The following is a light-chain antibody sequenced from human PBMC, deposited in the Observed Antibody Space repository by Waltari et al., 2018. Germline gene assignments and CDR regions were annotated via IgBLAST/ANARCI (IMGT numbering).Light chain of an antibody. Sequence: ETVLTQSPATLSLSPGERATLSCRASQSVDRYLAWYQQKPGQAPRLLIYDTSNSATGTPARFSGSGSGTDFTLTISSLEPEDFAVYYCQQRKNWPPLTFGGGTKVEIK. CDR2: DTS. J-gene: IGKJ4*01. V-gene: IGKV3-11*01. CDR3: QQRKNWPPLT. CDR1: QSVDRY.